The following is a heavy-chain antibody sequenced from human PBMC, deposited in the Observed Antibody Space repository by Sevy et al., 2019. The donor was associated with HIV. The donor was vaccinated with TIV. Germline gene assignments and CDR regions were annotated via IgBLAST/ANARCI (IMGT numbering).Heavy chain of an antibody. J-gene: IGHJ6*02. CDR2: ISSSSSYI. Sequence: GGSLRLSCAASGFTFSSYSMNWVRQAPGKGLEWVSSISSSSSYIYYADSVKGRFTISRDNAKNSLYLQMNSLRAEDTAGYYCARDLQYCSSTSCYPRGYGMDVWGQGTTVTVSS. D-gene: IGHD2-2*01. CDR3: ARDLQYCSSTSCYPRGYGMDV. V-gene: IGHV3-21*01. CDR1: GFTFSSYS.